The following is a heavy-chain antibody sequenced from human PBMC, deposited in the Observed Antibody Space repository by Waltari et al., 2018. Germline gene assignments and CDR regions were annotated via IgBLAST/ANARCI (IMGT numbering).Heavy chain of an antibody. Sequence: QVQLEQSGAEVKKPGASVKVSCKASGYTFTSYGISWVRPAPGQGLEWMGWIRSYNGDTNYAQKLQGRVTMTTDTSTSTAYMELRSLRSDDTAVFYCARDLYYYDSSGNWDDAFDIWGQGTMVIVSS. CDR2: IRSYNGDT. CDR1: GYTFTSYG. V-gene: IGHV1-18*04. D-gene: IGHD3-22*01. CDR3: ARDLYYYDSSGNWDDAFDI. J-gene: IGHJ3*02.